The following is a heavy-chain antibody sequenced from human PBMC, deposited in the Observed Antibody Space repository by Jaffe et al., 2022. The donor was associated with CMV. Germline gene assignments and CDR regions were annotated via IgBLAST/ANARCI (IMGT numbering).Heavy chain of an antibody. D-gene: IGHD3-3*01. Sequence: QVQLVQSGAEVKKPGSSVKVSCKASGGTFSSYAISWVRQAPGQGLEWMGGIIPIFGTANYAQKFQGRVTITADESTSTAYMELSSLRSEDTAVYYCARGIFGVVNPGQYGMDVWGQGTTVTVSS. CDR3: ARGIFGVVNPGQYGMDV. CDR2: IIPIFGTA. CDR1: GGTFSSYA. J-gene: IGHJ6*02. V-gene: IGHV1-69*01.